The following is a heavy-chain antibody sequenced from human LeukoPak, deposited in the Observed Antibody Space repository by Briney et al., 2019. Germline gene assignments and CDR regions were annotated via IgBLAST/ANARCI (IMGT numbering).Heavy chain of an antibody. D-gene: IGHD2-21*01. CDR1: GGTFSSYT. CDR3: ARDARGGDSVY. CDR2: IIPILGIA. Sequence: SVKVSCKASGGTFSSYTISWVRQAPGQGLEWMGRIIPILGIANYAQKFQGRATITADKSTSTAYMELSSLRSEDTAVYYCARDARGGDSVYRGQGTLVTVSS. J-gene: IGHJ4*02. V-gene: IGHV1-69*04.